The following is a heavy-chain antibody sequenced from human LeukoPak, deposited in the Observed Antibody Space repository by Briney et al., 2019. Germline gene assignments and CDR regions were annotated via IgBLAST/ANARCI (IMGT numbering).Heavy chain of an antibody. CDR1: GGSISSGDYY. CDR3: TRHVATSCWFDP. D-gene: IGHD5-24*01. Sequence: PSETLSLTCTVSGGSISSGDYYWSWIRQPPGKGLEWIGSIYYRGKTYYSPSLKSRVTMSVDTSKNQFSLKLSSVTAADTAVYYCTRHVATSCWFDPWGQGTLVTVSS. CDR2: IYYRGKT. V-gene: IGHV4-39*01. J-gene: IGHJ5*02.